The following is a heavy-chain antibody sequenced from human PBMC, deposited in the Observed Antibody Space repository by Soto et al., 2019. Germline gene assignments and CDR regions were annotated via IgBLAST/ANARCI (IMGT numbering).Heavy chain of an antibody. CDR2: ISAYNGNT. V-gene: IGHV1-18*01. CDR3: ARDLGPYCGGDCYFFGDYFDY. CDR1: GYTFTSYG. D-gene: IGHD2-21*02. J-gene: IGHJ4*02. Sequence: ASVKVSCKASGYTFTSYGISWVRQAPGQGLEWMGWISAYNGNTNYAQKLQGRVTMTTDTSTCTAYMELGSLRSEDTAVYYCARDLGPYCGGDCYFFGDYFDYWGQGTLVTVSS.